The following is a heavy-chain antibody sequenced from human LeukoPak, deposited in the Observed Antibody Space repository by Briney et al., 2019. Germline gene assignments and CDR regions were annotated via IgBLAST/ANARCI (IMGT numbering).Heavy chain of an antibody. CDR3: ARDSGPYGDYGWFDP. V-gene: IGHV4-4*07. CDR1: GGSISIYY. J-gene: IGHJ5*02. Sequence: KTSETLSLTCTVSGGSISIYYWSWIRQPAGKGLEWIGRIYTSGSTNYNPSLNSRVTMSVDPSKNQFSLKLSSVTAADTAVYYCARDSGPYGDYGWFDPWGQGTLVTVSS. CDR2: IYTSGST. D-gene: IGHD4-17*01.